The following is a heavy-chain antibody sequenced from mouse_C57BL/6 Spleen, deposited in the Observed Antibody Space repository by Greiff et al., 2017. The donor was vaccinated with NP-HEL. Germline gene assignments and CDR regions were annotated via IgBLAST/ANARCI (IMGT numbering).Heavy chain of an antibody. D-gene: IGHD2-4*01. CDR2: IFPGSGST. V-gene: IGHV1-75*01. Sequence: VKLMESGPELVKPGASVKISCKASGYTFTDYYINWVKQRPGQGLEWIGWIFPGSGSTYYNEKFKGKATLTVDKSSSTAYMLLSSLTSEDSAVYFCARSRAYDSWFAYWGQGTLVTVSA. J-gene: IGHJ3*01. CDR1: GYTFTDYY. CDR3: ARSRAYDSWFAY.